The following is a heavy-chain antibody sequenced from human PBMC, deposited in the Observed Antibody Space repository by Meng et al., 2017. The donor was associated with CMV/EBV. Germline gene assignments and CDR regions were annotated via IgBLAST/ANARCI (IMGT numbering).Heavy chain of an antibody. CDR1: GFTFSSYG. CDR3: AKDRGDIVVVPAAISRGAFDI. CDR2: IWYDGSNK. D-gene: IGHD2-2*01. J-gene: IGHJ3*02. V-gene: IGHV3-30*02. Sequence: GESLKISCAASGFTFSSYGMHWVRQAPGKGLEWVAVIWYDGSNKYYADSVKGRFTISRDNSKNTLYLQMNSLRAEDTAVYYCAKDRGDIVVVPAAISRGAFDIWGQGTMVTVSS.